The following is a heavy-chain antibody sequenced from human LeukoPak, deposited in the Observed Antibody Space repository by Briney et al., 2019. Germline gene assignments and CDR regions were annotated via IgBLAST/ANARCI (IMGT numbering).Heavy chain of an antibody. CDR1: GGSFSGYY. CDR3: ARGLPVGATSLDY. V-gene: IGHV4-34*01. J-gene: IGHJ4*02. D-gene: IGHD1-26*01. CDR2: INHSGST. Sequence: SETLSLTCAVYGGSFSGYYWSWICQPPGKGLEWIGEINHSGSTNYNPSLKSRVTISVDTSKNQFSLKLSSVTAADTAVYYCARGLPVGATSLDYWGQGTLVTVSS.